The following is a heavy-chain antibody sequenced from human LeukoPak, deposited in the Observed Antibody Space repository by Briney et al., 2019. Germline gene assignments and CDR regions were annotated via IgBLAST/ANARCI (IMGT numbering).Heavy chain of an antibody. CDR3: ARHEVGDQDAIDI. CDR2: IYYSGST. J-gene: IGHJ3*02. D-gene: IGHD2-2*01. CDR1: GGSISSSSYY. V-gene: IGHV4-39*01. Sequence: SETLSLTCTVSGGSISSSSYYWGWIRQPPGKGLEWIGSIYYSGSTYYNPSLKSRVTISVDTSKNQFSLKLSSVTAADTAVYCCARHEVGDQDAIDIWGQGTMVTVSS.